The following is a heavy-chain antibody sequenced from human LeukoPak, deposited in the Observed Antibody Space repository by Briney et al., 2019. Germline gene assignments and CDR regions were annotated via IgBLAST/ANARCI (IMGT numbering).Heavy chain of an antibody. CDR2: ISWNSGSI. V-gene: IGHV3-9*03. CDR1: GFTFDDYA. CDR3: AKALSSGWYAGDAFDI. J-gene: IGHJ3*02. Sequence: PGRSLRLSCAASGFTFDDYAMHWVRQAPGKGLEWVSGISWNSGSIGYADSVKGRFTISRDNAKNSLYLQMNSLRAEDMALYYCAKALSSGWYAGDAFDIWGQGTMVTVSS. D-gene: IGHD6-19*01.